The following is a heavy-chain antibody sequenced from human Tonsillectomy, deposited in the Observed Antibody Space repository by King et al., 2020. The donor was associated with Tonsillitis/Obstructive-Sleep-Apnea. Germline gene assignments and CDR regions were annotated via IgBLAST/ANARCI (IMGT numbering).Heavy chain of an antibody. Sequence: VQLVESGGGLVQPGKSLRLSCAASGFTFSSYWMTWVRQAPGKGLEWVANINQDGTEKYYVDSVKGRFIISRDNAKNSLYLQMNSLRAEDTAMSYCARDMVTTIVLVPFDIWGQGTMVAVSS. D-gene: IGHD3-22*01. CDR3: ARDMVTTIVLVPFDI. J-gene: IGHJ3*02. CDR1: GFTFSSYW. CDR2: INQDGTEK. V-gene: IGHV3-7*01.